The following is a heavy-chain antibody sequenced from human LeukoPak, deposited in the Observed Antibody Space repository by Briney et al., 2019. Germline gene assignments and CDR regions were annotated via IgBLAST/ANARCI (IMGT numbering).Heavy chain of an antibody. Sequence: AGVSLRLSCAPSGLTFSSYGVHWARHAPGKGGEWVAIISYDGSNQYYPDSVKGRFTISRDNSKNKLYLQMNSLRAEDTAVYYCVKDLGWLQYGGYWGQGTLVTVSS. V-gene: IGHV3-30*13. D-gene: IGHD5-24*01. J-gene: IGHJ4*02. CDR2: ISYDGSNQ. CDR1: GLTFSSYG. CDR3: VKDLGWLQYGGY.